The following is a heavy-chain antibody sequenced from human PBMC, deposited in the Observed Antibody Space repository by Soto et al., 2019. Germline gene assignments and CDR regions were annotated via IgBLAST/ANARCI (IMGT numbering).Heavy chain of an antibody. J-gene: IGHJ6*02. CDR3: GRCLTASYAMDV. D-gene: IGHD2-2*01. CDR2: IIPYNGRT. CDR1: GYSFTSYG. V-gene: IGHV1-18*01. Sequence: QVHLVQSGSDVEKPGASVKVSCKASGYSFTSYGIGWVRQVPGQGPEWMGWIIPYNGRTNYAQSVKGRVVMTTDISTNTVYLELRSLRSDDSAIYYCGRCLTASYAMDVWGQWNTVTVSS.